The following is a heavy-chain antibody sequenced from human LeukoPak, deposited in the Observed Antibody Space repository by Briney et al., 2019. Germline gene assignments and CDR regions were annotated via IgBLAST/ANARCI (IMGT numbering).Heavy chain of an antibody. Sequence: ASVKVSCKASGYTFTSYDINWVRQATGQGLEWMGWMNPNSGNTGYAQKFQGRVTMTRNTSISTAYMELSSLRSEDTAVYYCASIHNYYDSSGYNFDYWGQGTLVTVSS. V-gene: IGHV1-8*01. D-gene: IGHD3-22*01. J-gene: IGHJ4*02. CDR2: MNPNSGNT. CDR3: ASIHNYYDSSGYNFDY. CDR1: GYTFTSYD.